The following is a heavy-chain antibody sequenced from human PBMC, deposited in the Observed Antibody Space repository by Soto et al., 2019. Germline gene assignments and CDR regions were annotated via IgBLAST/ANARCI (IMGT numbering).Heavy chain of an antibody. V-gene: IGHV6-1*01. J-gene: IGHJ3*02. Sequence: SQTLSLTCAICGDRVSSNSAAWNWIRQTPSRGLEWLGRTYYRSKWYNDYAVSVKSRITINPDTSKNRFSLQLNSVTPEDTAVCYCARDLIAVAGREDAFDIWGQGTMVTVSS. D-gene: IGHD6-19*01. CDR3: ARDLIAVAGREDAFDI. CDR1: GDRVSSNSAA. CDR2: TYYRSKWYN.